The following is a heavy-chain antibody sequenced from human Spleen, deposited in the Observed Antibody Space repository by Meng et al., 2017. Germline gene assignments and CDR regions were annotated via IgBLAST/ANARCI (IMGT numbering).Heavy chain of an antibody. CDR2: IWYDGSKN. CDR3: ASRGYSSGYYTDY. V-gene: IGHV3-33*01. J-gene: IGHJ4*02. CDR1: GFTFNNFG. Sequence: GGSLRLSCAASGFTFNNFGMHWVRQAPGKGLEWVAIIWYDGSKNYYVDSVKGRFTISRDNSKNTLYLQMNNLRVEDTAVYYCASRGYSSGYYTDYWGQGTLVTVSS. D-gene: IGHD3-22*01.